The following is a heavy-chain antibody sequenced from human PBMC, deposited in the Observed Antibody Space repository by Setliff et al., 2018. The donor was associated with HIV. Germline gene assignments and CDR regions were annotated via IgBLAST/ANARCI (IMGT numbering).Heavy chain of an antibody. Sequence: SETLSLTCAVYSGSFSGHYWNWFRQPPGKGLEWIGEINHSGSTNYKSSLKSRLTLSVDTSKNQFSLKLSSVTAADTAVYYCALTGHRLLRGYMDVWGKGTTVTVSS. CDR1: SGSFSGHY. CDR3: ALTGHRLLRGYMDV. V-gene: IGHV4-34*01. CDR2: INHSGST. J-gene: IGHJ6*03. D-gene: IGHD2-15*01.